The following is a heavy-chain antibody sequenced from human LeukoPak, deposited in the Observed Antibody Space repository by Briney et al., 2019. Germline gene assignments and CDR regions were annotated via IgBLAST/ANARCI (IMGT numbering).Heavy chain of an antibody. CDR2: IYHSGST. V-gene: IGHV4-38-2*01. Sequence: SETLSLTCAVSGYSISSGYYWGWIRQPPGKGLEWIGSIYHSGSTYYNPSLKSRVTISVDTSKNQFSLKLSSVTAADTAVYYCARTRQLVRDLDYWGQGTLVTVSS. D-gene: IGHD6-6*01. J-gene: IGHJ4*02. CDR1: GYSISSGYY. CDR3: ARTRQLVRDLDY.